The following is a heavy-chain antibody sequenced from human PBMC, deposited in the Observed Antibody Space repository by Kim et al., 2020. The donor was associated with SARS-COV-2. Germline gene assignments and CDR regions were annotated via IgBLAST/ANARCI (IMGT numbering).Heavy chain of an antibody. V-gene: IGHV7-4-1*02. CDR1: GYTFTNYA. J-gene: IGHJ4*02. D-gene: IGHD3-16*02. CDR3: ARVIWGSYRYTDS. CDR2: INTDTGNP. Sequence: ASVKVSCKASGYTFTNYAISWVRQPPGQGLEWMGWINTDTGNPTYAQAFTGRFVFSVDTSVSTTYLQISSLKADDTALYYCARVIWGSYRYTDSWGQGTLVTVSS.